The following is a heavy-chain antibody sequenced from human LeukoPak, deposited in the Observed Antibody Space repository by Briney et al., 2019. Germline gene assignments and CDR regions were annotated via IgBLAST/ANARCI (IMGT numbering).Heavy chain of an antibody. CDR2: ISAYNGNM. D-gene: IGHD2-15*01. Sequence: ASVKVSCKASGYIFTSHGISWVRQAPGQGLEWMGWISAYNGNMNYAQKLQGRATMTTDTSTSTAYMEVRSLRSDDTAVYYCARDPTAYCSGGSCYSGALDYWGQGTLVTVSS. CDR1: GYIFTSHG. CDR3: ARDPTAYCSGGSCYSGALDY. J-gene: IGHJ4*02. V-gene: IGHV1-18*01.